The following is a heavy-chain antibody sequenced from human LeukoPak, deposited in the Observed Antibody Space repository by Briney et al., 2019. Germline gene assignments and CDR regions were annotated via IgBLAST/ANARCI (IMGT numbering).Heavy chain of an antibody. J-gene: IGHJ4*02. Sequence: SETLSLTCTVSGGSISSYYWSWTRQPPGKGLEWIGYIYYSGSTNYNPSLKSRVTISVDTSKNQFSLKLSSVTAADTAVYYCARFPAAFDYWGQGTLVTVSS. CDR2: IYYSGST. CDR3: ARFPAAFDY. CDR1: GGSISSYY. D-gene: IGHD6-13*01. V-gene: IGHV4-59*12.